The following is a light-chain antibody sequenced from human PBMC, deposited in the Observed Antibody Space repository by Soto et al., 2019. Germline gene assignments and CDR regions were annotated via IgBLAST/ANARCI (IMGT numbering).Light chain of an antibody. J-gene: IGLJ1*01. CDR3: CSYAGSSTYV. V-gene: IGLV2-23*02. CDR2: EVS. CDR1: SSDVGSYNL. Sequence: QSVLTQPASVSGSPGPSITISCTGTSSDVGSYNLVSLDQHHPGKAPNLMIYEVSKWPSGVSNRFSGSKSGNTASLTISGLQAEDEADYYCCSYAGSSTYVFGTGTKVTVL.